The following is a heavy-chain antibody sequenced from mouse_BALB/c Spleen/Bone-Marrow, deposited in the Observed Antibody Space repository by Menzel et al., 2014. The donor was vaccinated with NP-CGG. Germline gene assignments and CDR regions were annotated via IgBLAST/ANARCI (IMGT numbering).Heavy chain of an antibody. D-gene: IGHD2-4*01. Sequence: VQLQQSGGDLVKPGGSLELSCAASGFTFSSYGVSWVRQTPDKRLEWVATISSGGSYTYYPDSVKGRFTISRDNAKNTLYLQMSSLKSEDTAMYYCARRDYDYDGPWFAYWGQGTLVTVSA. V-gene: IGHV5-6*01. J-gene: IGHJ3*01. CDR3: ARRDYDYDGPWFAY. CDR1: GFTFSSYG. CDR2: ISSGGSYT.